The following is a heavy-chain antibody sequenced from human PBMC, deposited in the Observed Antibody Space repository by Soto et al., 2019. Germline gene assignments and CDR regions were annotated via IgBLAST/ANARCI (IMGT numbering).Heavy chain of an antibody. CDR2: INLRGGTT. V-gene: IGHV1-46*02. CDR1: GYNFNRYY. J-gene: IGHJ4*02. D-gene: IGHD4-17*01. CDR3: ARGPDDSDVPRWDH. Sequence: QVQLVQSGPEVRKPGASVRLSCATSGYNFNRYYIHWVRQAPGQGLEWMGIINLRGGTTEYAHKFRGRVTVTGDTSTRTADMELSSLRSEDTAVYFCARGPDDSDVPRWDHWGQGTLITVSS.